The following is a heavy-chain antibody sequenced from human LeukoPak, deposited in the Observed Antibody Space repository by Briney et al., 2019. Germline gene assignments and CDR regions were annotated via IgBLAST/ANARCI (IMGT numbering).Heavy chain of an antibody. Sequence: SETLSLTCTVSGGSISSYYWSWIRQPPGKGLEWIGEINHSGSTNYNPSLKSRVTISVDTSKNQFPLKLSSVTAADTAVYYCARGRAFGYCSSTSCSYFDPGFDYWGQGTLVTVSS. CDR3: ARGRAFGYCSSTSCSYFDPGFDY. D-gene: IGHD2-2*01. CDR2: INHSGST. V-gene: IGHV4-34*01. CDR1: GGSISSYY. J-gene: IGHJ4*02.